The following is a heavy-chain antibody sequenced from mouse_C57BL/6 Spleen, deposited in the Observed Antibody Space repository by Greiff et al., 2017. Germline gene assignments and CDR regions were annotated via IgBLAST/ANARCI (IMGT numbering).Heavy chain of an antibody. J-gene: IGHJ4*01. V-gene: IGHV1-82*01. CDR2: IYPGDGDT. CDR3: ARLAYIAMDY. D-gene: IGHD6-5*01. CDR1: GYAFSSSW. Sequence: QVQLKESGPELVKPGASVKISCKASGYAFSSSWMNWVKQRPGKGLEWIGRIYPGDGDTNYNGKFKGKATLTADKSSSTAYMQLSSLTSEDSAVYFCARLAYIAMDYWGQGTSVTVSS.